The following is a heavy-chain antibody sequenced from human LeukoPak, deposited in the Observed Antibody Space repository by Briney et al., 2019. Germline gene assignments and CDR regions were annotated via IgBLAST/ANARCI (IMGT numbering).Heavy chain of an antibody. Sequence: SETLSLTCTVSGGSISSYYWSWIRQHPGKGLEWIGYIYYSGSTYYNPSLKSRVTISVDTSKNQFSLKLSSVTAADTAVYYCARLYYYDSSGYYYPWYFDLWDRGTLVTVSS. J-gene: IGHJ2*01. D-gene: IGHD3-22*01. CDR2: IYYSGST. V-gene: IGHV4-59*06. CDR1: GGSISSYY. CDR3: ARLYYYDSSGYYYPWYFDL.